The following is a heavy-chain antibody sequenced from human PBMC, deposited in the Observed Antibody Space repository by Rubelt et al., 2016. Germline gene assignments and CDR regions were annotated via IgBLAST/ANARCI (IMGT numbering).Heavy chain of an antibody. CDR2: INPNSGGT. V-gene: IGHV1-2*02. J-gene: IGHJ3*02. Sequence: QVQLVQSGAEVKKPGASVKVSCKASGYTFTGYYMHWVRQAPGQGIERMGWINPNSGGTNYAQKFTGRGPMTRDTTIRPASMELSRLRSDDTAVYYCARGAGGRYFDWYDAFDIWGQGTMVTVSS. D-gene: IGHD3-9*01. CDR3: ARGAGGRYFDWYDAFDI. CDR1: GYTFTGYY.